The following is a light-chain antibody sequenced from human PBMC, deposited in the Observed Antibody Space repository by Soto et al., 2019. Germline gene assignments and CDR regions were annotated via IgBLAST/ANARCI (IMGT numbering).Light chain of an antibody. CDR3: AAWHDTMSGHV. CDR2: NND. Sequence: QSVLTQPPSASGTPGQRVTISCSGSTSNIGHNPVRWYQQLPGTAPKLLIYNNDQRPSGVPARFSGSKSGTSASLAISGLQSEDEADYYCAAWHDTMSGHVFGTGTKVTVL. CDR1: TSNIGHNP. J-gene: IGLJ1*01. V-gene: IGLV1-44*01.